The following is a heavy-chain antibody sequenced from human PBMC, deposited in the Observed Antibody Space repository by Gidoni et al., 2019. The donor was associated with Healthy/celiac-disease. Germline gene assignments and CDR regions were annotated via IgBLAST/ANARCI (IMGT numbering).Heavy chain of an antibody. CDR1: GFTFDDYA. D-gene: IGHD5-12*01. Sequence: EVQLVESGGCLVQPGRSLRLYCAASGFTFDDYAMHWVRQAPGKGLEWVSGISCNSGSIGYADSVKGRFTISRDNAKNSLYLQMNSLRAEDTALYYCAKAQSCRDGYLNGALDIWGQGTMVTVSS. CDR3: AKAQSCRDGYLNGALDI. J-gene: IGHJ3*02. V-gene: IGHV3-9*01. CDR2: ISCNSGSI.